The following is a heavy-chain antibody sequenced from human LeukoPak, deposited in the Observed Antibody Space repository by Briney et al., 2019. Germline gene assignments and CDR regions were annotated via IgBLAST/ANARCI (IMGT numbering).Heavy chain of an antibody. V-gene: IGHV3-48*04. CDR2: ISSSRSLI. CDR3: ARGETAGATYSRY. J-gene: IGHJ4*02. Sequence: GGSLRLSCAASGFTFSSYNMNWVRQAPGKGLEWVSYISSSRSLIYYADSVKGRFTISRDNAKNSLYLQMNSLRAEDTAVYYCARGETAGATYSRYWGQGTLVTVSS. D-gene: IGHD1-26*01. CDR1: GFTFSSYN.